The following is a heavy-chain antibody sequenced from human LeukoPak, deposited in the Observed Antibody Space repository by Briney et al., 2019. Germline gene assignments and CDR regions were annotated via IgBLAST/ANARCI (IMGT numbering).Heavy chain of an antibody. D-gene: IGHD2-2*01. CDR2: ISGSGGRT. Sequence: GGSLRLSCAASGFTFSSYAMSGVRQAPGKGREWVSAISGSGGRTYYADSVKGRFTISRDNSKNTLYLQMNSLRAEDTAVYYCAKCSSTSCPLYYFDYWGQGTLVTVSS. CDR1: GFTFSSYA. J-gene: IGHJ4*02. V-gene: IGHV3-23*01. CDR3: AKCSSTSCPLYYFDY.